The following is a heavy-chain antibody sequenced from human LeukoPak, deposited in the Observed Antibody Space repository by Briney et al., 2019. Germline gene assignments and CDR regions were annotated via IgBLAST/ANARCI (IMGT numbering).Heavy chain of an antibody. D-gene: IGHD5-18*01. CDR3: ARDRPGYSYGVNWFDP. J-gene: IGHJ5*02. CDR2: ISGSGGST. CDR1: GFTFSSYA. Sequence: GGSLRLSCAASGFTFSSYAMSWVRQAPGKGLEWVSAISGSGGSTYYADSVKGRFTISGDNSKNTLYLQMNSLRAEDAAVYYCARDRPGYSYGVNWFDPWGQGTLVTVSS. V-gene: IGHV3-23*01.